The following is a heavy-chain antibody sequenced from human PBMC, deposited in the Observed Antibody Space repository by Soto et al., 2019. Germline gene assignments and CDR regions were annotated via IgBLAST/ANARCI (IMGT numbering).Heavy chain of an antibody. D-gene: IGHD2-21*01. CDR2: INGDESST. V-gene: IGHV3-74*01. CDR3: ASTGQIPGLAY. J-gene: IGHJ4*02. Sequence: EVQLVQSGGGLVQPGGSLRLSCAASGFTFRDYWMHWVRQGPGKGLVWVSRINGDESSTSYADSVTGRFTISRDNAKNTLYLQMNILIAEYTAVYYCASTGQIPGLAYWGQGTLVTVSS. CDR1: GFTFRDYW.